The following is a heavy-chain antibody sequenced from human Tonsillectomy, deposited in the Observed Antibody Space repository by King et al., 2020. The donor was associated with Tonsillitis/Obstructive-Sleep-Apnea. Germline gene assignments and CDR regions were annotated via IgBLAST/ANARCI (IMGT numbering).Heavy chain of an antibody. J-gene: IGHJ6*03. V-gene: IGHV3-9*01. Sequence: QLVQSGGGLVQPGRSLRLSCAASGFTFDDYAMYWVRQAPGKGLEWVSGISWNSGSIGYADSVKGRFTISRDNAKNSLYLQMNSLRAEDTALYYCAKDSGSYFAYMDVWGKGTTVTVSS. CDR3: AKDSGSYFAYMDV. CDR2: ISWNSGSI. D-gene: IGHD1-26*01. CDR1: GFTFDDYA.